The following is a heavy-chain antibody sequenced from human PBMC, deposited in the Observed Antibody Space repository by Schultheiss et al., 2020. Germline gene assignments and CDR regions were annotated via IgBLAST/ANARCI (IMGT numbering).Heavy chain of an antibody. D-gene: IGHD3-22*01. J-gene: IGHJ3*02. Sequence: SQTLSLTCAVYGGSFRGYYWSWIRQPPGKGLEWIGEINHSGSTNYNPSLKSRVTISVDTSKNQFSLKLSSVTAADTAVYYCARDRKDSSGYFAFDIWGLGTRGTVAS. CDR2: INHSGST. V-gene: IGHV4-34*01. CDR1: GGSFRGYY. CDR3: ARDRKDSSGYFAFDI.